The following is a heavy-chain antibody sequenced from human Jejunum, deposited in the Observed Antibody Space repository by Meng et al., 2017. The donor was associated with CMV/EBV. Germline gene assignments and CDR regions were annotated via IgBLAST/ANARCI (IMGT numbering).Heavy chain of an antibody. V-gene: IGHV3-53*01. CDR3: ARDLAGIDRVYYYYGLDV. J-gene: IGHJ6*02. D-gene: IGHD3-3*02. Sequence: MNWVRQAPGKGLEWVAVLYRGGSTYYADSVQGRFTIFRDNSKNTLFLQMNSLRAEDTAVYYCARDLAGIDRVYYYYGLDVWGQGTTVTVSS. CDR2: LYRGGST.